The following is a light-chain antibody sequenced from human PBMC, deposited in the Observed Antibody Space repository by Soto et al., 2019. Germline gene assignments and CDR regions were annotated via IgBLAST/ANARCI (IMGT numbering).Light chain of an antibody. Sequence: QSALTQPASVSGSPGQSITISCTGTSSDVGSYNLVSWYQQHPGKAPKLMIYEGSKRPSGVSNRFSGSKSGNTASLTISGLQAEDEADYSCCSYAGSSTWGFGGGTHLTVL. CDR1: SSDVGSYNL. J-gene: IGLJ3*02. V-gene: IGLV2-23*01. CDR2: EGS. CDR3: CSYAGSSTWG.